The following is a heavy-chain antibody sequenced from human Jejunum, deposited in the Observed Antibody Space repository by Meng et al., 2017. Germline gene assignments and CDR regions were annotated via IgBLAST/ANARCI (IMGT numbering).Heavy chain of an antibody. V-gene: IGHV3-7*01. CDR2: IKQDGSEK. D-gene: IGHD6-19*01. CDR1: GFTFSSYW. Sequence: GESLKISCVASGFTFSSYWMTWVRQAPGKGLEWAASIKQDGSEKQYVDSVKGRFTISRDNTKNSVYLQMNGLRADDTGVFYCATSRWLGSWGQGTLVTVSS. J-gene: IGHJ4*02. CDR3: ATSRWLGS.